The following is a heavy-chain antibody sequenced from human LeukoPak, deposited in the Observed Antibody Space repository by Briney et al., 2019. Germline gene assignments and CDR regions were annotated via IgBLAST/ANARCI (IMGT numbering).Heavy chain of an antibody. J-gene: IGHJ4*02. CDR3: ARGGGGCTNGVCYIDY. V-gene: IGHV3-30*01. Sequence: GGSLRLSCAASGFTFSNYAMHWVRQAPGKGLEWVAVISYDGTYKYYADSVKGRFTISRDNSKSTLYLQMNSLRAEDTAVYYCARGGGGCTNGVCYIDYWGQGTLVTVSS. CDR1: GFTFSNYA. D-gene: IGHD2-8*01. CDR2: ISYDGTYK.